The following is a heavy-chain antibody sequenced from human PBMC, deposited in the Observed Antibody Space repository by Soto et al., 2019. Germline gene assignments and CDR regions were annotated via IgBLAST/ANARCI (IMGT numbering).Heavy chain of an antibody. Sequence: QVQLQQWGAGLLKPSETLSLTCAVYGGSFSGYYWSWIRQPPGKGLEWIGEINHSGSTNYNPSLKSRVTISVDTSTNQFSLKLSSVTAADTAVYYCAREGGASGYDFWSGYYNYFDYWGQGTLVTVSS. J-gene: IGHJ4*02. D-gene: IGHD3-3*01. CDR3: AREGGASGYDFWSGYYNYFDY. V-gene: IGHV4-34*01. CDR1: GGSFSGYY. CDR2: INHSGST.